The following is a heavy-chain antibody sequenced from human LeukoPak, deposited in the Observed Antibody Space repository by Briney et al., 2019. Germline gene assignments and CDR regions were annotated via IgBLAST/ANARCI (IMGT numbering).Heavy chain of an antibody. J-gene: IGHJ4*02. CDR3: AKVASLVRGVIPPY. V-gene: IGHV3-7*03. D-gene: IGHD3-10*01. Sequence: PGGSLRLSCAASGFTFSSYWMSWVRQAPGKGPEWVANIKQDGSEKYYVDSVKGRFTISRDNAKNTLYLQMNSLRAEDTAVYYCAKVASLVRGVIPPYWGQGTLVTVSS. CDR1: GFTFSSYW. CDR2: IKQDGSEK.